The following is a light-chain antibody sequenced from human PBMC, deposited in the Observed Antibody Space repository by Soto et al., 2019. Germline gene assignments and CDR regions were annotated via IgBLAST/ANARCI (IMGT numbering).Light chain of an antibody. V-gene: IGKV3-20*01. Sequence: EIVLPQSPATLSASPGERATLSCRASQSVRSNLAWYQQKPGQTPRLLMYAVSNRATGIPDRFSGSGSGTDFSLTISRLEPEDFAVYYCQQYAGSPITFGQGTRLEI. CDR2: AVS. CDR1: QSVRSN. CDR3: QQYAGSPIT. J-gene: IGKJ5*01.